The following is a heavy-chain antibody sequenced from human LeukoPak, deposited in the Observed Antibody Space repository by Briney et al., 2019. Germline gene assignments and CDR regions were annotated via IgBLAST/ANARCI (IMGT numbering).Heavy chain of an antibody. CDR2: IYSGGST. CDR3: ARDPPLNYYDSSGYYGN. J-gene: IGHJ4*02. Sequence: GGSLRLSCAASGFTVSSNYMNWVRQAPGKGLEWVSVIYSGGSTYYADSVKGRFTISRDNSKNTLYLQMNSLRAEDTAVYYCARDPPLNYYDSSGYYGNWGQGTLVTVSS. CDR1: GFTVSSNY. D-gene: IGHD3-22*01. V-gene: IGHV3-66*01.